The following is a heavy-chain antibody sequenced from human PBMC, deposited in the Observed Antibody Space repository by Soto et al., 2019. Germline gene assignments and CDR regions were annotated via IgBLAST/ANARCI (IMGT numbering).Heavy chain of an antibody. CDR1: GYSFSTYW. Sequence: GESLKISCKGSGYSFSTYWIGWVRQMPGKGLEWMGIIHPGDSETTYNSSFQGQVTMSADKSINTAYLQWSSLKASDTAMYYCARIDTGGYNYYYYGMDAWGQGTTVTVSS. CDR2: IHPGDSET. V-gene: IGHV5-51*01. J-gene: IGHJ6*02. D-gene: IGHD2-8*02. CDR3: ARIDTGGYNYYYYGMDA.